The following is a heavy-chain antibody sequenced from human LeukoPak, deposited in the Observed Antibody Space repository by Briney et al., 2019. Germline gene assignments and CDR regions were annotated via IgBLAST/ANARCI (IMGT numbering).Heavy chain of an antibody. D-gene: IGHD3-9*01. CDR1: GFTFSNYA. CDR2: ISGSGYST. Sequence: GGSLRLSCAASGFTFSNYAMSWVRQAPGKGLEWVSAISGSGYSTYYADTVKGRFTISRDSSKNTLYLQMNSLRAEDTAVYYCAKSAGGTTYYDILTGYYSLGDWFDPWGQGTLVTVSS. V-gene: IGHV3-23*01. CDR3: AKSAGGTTYYDILTGYYSLGDWFDP. J-gene: IGHJ5*02.